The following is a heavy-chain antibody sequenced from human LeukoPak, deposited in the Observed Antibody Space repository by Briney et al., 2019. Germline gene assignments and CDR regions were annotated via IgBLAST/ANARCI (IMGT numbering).Heavy chain of an antibody. CDR1: GGSISSYY. CDR2: IYYSGST. V-gene: IGHV4-59*01. J-gene: IGHJ4*02. D-gene: IGHD1-26*01. Sequence: PSETLSLTCTVSGGSISSYYWTWIRQPPGKGLEWIGYIYYSGSTNYNPSLKSRVTISVDTSKNQFSLKLSSATAADTAVYHCARASGGTYLFDYWGQGTLVTVSS. CDR3: ARASGGTYLFDY.